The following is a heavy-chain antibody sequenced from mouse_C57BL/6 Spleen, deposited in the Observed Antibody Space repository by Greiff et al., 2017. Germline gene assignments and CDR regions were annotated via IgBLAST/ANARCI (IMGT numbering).Heavy chain of an antibody. CDR2: IDPETGVT. V-gene: IGHV1-15*01. J-gene: IGHJ2*01. CDR3: TRERGRVYYFDY. Sequence: QVQLQQSGAELVRPGASVTLSCKASGYTFTDYEMHWVKQTPVHGLEWIGAIDPETGVTAYNQKFKGKAILTADKSSSTAYMELRSLTSEDSAVYYCTRERGRVYYFDYWGQGTTVTVAS. D-gene: IGHD3-3*01. CDR1: GYTFTDYE.